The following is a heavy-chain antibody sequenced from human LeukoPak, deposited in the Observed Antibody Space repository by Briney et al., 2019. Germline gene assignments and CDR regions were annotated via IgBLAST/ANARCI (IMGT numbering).Heavy chain of an antibody. V-gene: IGHV4-61*01. D-gene: IGHD3-22*01. CDR2: IYYSGST. CDR1: GGSVSSGSYY. Sequence: ASETLSLTCTVSGGSVSSGSYYWSWIRQPPGKGLEWIGYIYYSGSTNYNPSLKSRVTISVDTSKNQFSLKLSSVTAADTAVYYCARDLGSGYYYDHWFDPWGQGTLVTVSS. CDR3: ARDLGSGYYYDHWFDP. J-gene: IGHJ5*02.